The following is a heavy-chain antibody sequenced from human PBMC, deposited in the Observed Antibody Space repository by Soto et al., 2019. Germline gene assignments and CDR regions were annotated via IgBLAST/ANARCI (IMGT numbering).Heavy chain of an antibody. Sequence: SVKVSFKASGGTFSSYAISWLRQAPGQGREWMGGIIPIFGTANYAQKFQGRVTITADESTSTAYMELSSLRSEDTAVYYCARLIYYDSSGYYYYYYGMDVWGQGTTVTVSS. J-gene: IGHJ6*02. CDR1: GGTFSSYA. V-gene: IGHV1-69*13. D-gene: IGHD3-22*01. CDR2: IIPIFGTA. CDR3: ARLIYYDSSGYYYYYYGMDV.